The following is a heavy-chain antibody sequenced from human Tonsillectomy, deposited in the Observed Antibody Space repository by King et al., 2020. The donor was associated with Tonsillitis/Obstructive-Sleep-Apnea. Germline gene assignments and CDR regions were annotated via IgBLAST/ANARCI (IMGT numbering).Heavy chain of an antibody. D-gene: IGHD1-1*01. CDR3: ARVMERWGWPDC. V-gene: IGHV4-34*01. CDR1: GGSVSGYY. Sequence: VQLQQWGAGLLKPSETLSLTCAVYGGSVSGYYWSWIRQPPGRGLEWFGEINHSGSTNYNPPLKSRVTISVDTSKNQFSLNLSSVTAADTAVYYCARVMERWGWPDCWGQGTLVTVSS. J-gene: IGHJ4*02. CDR2: INHSGST.